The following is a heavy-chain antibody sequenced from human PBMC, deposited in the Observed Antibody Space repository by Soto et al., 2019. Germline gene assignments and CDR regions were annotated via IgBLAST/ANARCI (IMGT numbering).Heavy chain of an antibody. V-gene: IGHV4-30-2*01. Sequence: PSETLSLTCAVSGGSISSGGYSWSWIRQPPGKGLEWIGYIYHSGSTYYNPSLKSRVTISVDRSKNQFSLKLSSVTAADTAVYYCARDALGGGSCYPTVWGQGTLVTVSS. CDR2: IYHSGST. D-gene: IGHD2-15*01. J-gene: IGHJ4*02. CDR3: ARDALGGGSCYPTV. CDR1: GGSISSGGYS.